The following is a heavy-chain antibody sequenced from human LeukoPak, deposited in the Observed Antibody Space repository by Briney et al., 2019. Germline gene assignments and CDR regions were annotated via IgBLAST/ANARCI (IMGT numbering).Heavy chain of an antibody. CDR2: INPNSGDT. V-gene: IGHV1-2*02. CDR1: GYTFTGYY. CDR3: ARDRYSSGWYFDS. Sequence: ASVKVSCKASGYTFTGYYIHWVRQAPGQGLEWMGWINPNSGDTNYAQNFQGRVTVTRDTSISTAYMELSRLRSDDTAVFYCARDRYSSGWYFDSWGQGTLVTVSS. J-gene: IGHJ4*02. D-gene: IGHD6-19*01.